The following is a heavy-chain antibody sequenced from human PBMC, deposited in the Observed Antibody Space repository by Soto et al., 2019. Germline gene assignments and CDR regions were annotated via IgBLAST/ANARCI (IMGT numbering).Heavy chain of an antibody. D-gene: IGHD6-13*01. Sequence: ASVQVSCKASGYTFPGCYMHCVRQAPGQGLEWMGWINPNSGGTNYAQKFQGWVTMTRDTSISTAYMELSRLRSDDTAVYYCARVAPGAAAGGASPYYYYGMDVWGQGTTVTVSS. CDR1: GYTFPGCY. CDR3: ARVAPGAAAGGASPYYYYGMDV. CDR2: INPNSGGT. V-gene: IGHV1-2*04. J-gene: IGHJ6*02.